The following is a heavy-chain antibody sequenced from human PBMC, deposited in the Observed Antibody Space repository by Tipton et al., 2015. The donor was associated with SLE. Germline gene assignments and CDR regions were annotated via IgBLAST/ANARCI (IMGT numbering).Heavy chain of an antibody. V-gene: IGHV4-38-2*01. CDR1: GYFISSGYY. D-gene: IGHD4-17*01. Sequence: LRLSCAVSGYFISSGYYWGWIRQSAGRGLEWIGRIYSSGDRDYNPSLRSRVTMSIDASQNRVSLRLKSVSAADTAVYYCARGSDGEYVRYFDVWGPGTLVTVSS. CDR3: ARGSDGEYVRYFDV. CDR2: IYSSGDR. J-gene: IGHJ2*01.